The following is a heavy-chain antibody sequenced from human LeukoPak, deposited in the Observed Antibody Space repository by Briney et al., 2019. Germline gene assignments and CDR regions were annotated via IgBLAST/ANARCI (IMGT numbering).Heavy chain of an antibody. CDR2: ISSNGGST. J-gene: IGHJ4*02. CDR1: GFTFSSYA. CDR3: ARGYSGYDWGVTPGPSFDY. D-gene: IGHD5-12*01. V-gene: IGHV3-64*01. Sequence: PGGSLRLSCAASGFTFSSYAMHWVRQAPGKGLEYVSAISSNGGSTYYANSVKGRFTISRDNSKNTLYLQMGSLRAEDMAVYYCARGYSGYDWGVTPGPSFDYWGQGTLVTVSS.